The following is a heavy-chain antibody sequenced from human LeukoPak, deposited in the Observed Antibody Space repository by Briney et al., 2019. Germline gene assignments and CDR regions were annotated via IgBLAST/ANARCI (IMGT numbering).Heavy chain of an antibody. D-gene: IGHD6-13*01. Sequence: PGGSLRLSCAASGFTFSSYAMSWVRQAPGKGLEWVSAISGSGGSTYYADSVKGRFTISRDTSKNTLYLQMNSLRAEDTAVYYCAKQGAIAAAGTPFDYWGQGTLVTVSS. CDR2: ISGSGGST. CDR1: GFTFSSYA. CDR3: AKQGAIAAAGTPFDY. J-gene: IGHJ4*02. V-gene: IGHV3-23*01.